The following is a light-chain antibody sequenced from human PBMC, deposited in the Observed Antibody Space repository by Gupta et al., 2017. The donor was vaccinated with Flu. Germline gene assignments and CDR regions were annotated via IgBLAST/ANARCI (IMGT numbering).Light chain of an antibody. J-gene: IGLJ1*01. Sequence: QSVLTQPPSASGTPGQRVTISCSGSSSNIGSNYVYWYQQLPGTAPKLLIYRNKQRPSGVPDRFSGSKSGTSASLAISGLRSEDEADYYCAAWDDSLSGPVLGYGTTVTVL. CDR1: SSNIGSNY. V-gene: IGLV1-47*01. CDR2: RNK. CDR3: AAWDDSLSGPV.